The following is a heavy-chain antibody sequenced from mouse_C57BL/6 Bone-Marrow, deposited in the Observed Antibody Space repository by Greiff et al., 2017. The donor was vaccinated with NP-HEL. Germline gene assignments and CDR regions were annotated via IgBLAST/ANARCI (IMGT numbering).Heavy chain of an antibody. D-gene: IGHD1-2*01. CDR3: ARLDTTAWYFDV. J-gene: IGHJ1*03. Sequence: EVKLQQSGPELVKPGASVKISCKASGYTFTDYYMNWVKQSHGKSLEWIGDINPNNGGTSYNQKFKGKATLTVDKSSSTAYMELRSLTSEDSAVYYCARLDTTAWYFDVWGTGTTVTVSS. CDR1: GYTFTDYY. CDR2: INPNNGGT. V-gene: IGHV1-26*01.